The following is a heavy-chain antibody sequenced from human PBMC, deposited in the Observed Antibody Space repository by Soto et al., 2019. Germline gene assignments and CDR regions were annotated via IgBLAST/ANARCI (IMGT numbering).Heavy chain of an antibody. CDR1: GFTFSSYS. CDR3: ARETSGYVNYFDY. D-gene: IGHD5-12*01. Sequence: GGSLRLSCAASGFTFSSYSMNWVRQAPGKGLEWVSSISSSSSYIYYADSVKGRFTISRDNAKNSLYLQMNSLRAEDTSVYYCARETSGYVNYFDYWGQGTLVTVSS. J-gene: IGHJ4*02. V-gene: IGHV3-21*01. CDR2: ISSSSSYI.